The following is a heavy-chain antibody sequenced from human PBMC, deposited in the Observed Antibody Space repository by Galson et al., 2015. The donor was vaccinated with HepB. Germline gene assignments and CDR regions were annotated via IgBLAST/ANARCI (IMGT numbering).Heavy chain of an antibody. V-gene: IGHV3-30-3*01. D-gene: IGHD6-19*01. CDR1: GFTFSTYA. CDR2: ISYDGSNK. CDR3: ARGPRGPIAVAASDY. Sequence: SLRLSCAASGFTFSTYAMHWVRQAPGKGLEWVAVISYDGSNKYYADSVKGRFTISRDNSKNTLYLQMNSLRAEDTAVYYCARGPRGPIAVAASDYWGQGTLVTVSS. J-gene: IGHJ4*02.